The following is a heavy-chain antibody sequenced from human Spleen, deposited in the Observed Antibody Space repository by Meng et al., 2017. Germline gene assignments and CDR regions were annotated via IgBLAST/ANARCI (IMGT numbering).Heavy chain of an antibody. J-gene: IGHJ5*02. CDR1: GGSISSSSYY. Sequence: QLQLQESGPGLVKPSETLSLTCTVSGGSISSSSYYWGWIRQPPGKGLQWIGSIFYSGITYYNPSLKGRLTISVDTSKNQISLRLTSVIAADTAVYCCVYFWSGYFTSGQGTLVTVSS. CDR3: VYFWSGYFT. CDR2: IFYSGIT. D-gene: IGHD3-3*01. V-gene: IGHV4-39*07.